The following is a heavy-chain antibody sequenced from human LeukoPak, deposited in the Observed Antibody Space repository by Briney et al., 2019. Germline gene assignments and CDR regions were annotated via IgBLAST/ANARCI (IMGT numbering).Heavy chain of an antibody. D-gene: IGHD5-18*01. CDR3: ARDRGYSYGFDY. Sequence: SETLSLTCTVSGASISSYYWSWIRQPPGKGLEWIGYIYYSGSTNYNPSLKSRVTISVDTPKNQFSLKLSSVTAADTAVYYCARDRGYSYGFDYWGQGTLVTVSS. CDR1: GASISSYY. CDR2: IYYSGST. J-gene: IGHJ4*02. V-gene: IGHV4-59*01.